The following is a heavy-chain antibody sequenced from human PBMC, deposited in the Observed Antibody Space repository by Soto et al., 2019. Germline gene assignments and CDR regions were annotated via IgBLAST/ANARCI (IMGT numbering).Heavy chain of an antibody. V-gene: IGHV4-31*03. J-gene: IGHJ5*02. Sequence: QVQLQESGPGLVKPSQTLSLTCTVSGGSISSGGYYWTWIRQHPGKGLEWIGYIYYSGRTYYNPSLKSRVTISVDTSKNQFSLKLSSVTAADTAVYYCARGRYSSSSNWFDPWGQGTLDTVSS. CDR2: IYYSGRT. CDR1: GGSISSGGYY. CDR3: ARGRYSSSSNWFDP. D-gene: IGHD6-6*01.